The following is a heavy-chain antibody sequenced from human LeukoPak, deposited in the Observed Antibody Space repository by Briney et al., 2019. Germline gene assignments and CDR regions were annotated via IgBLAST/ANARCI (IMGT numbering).Heavy chain of an antibody. D-gene: IGHD1-26*01. CDR3: TREEELYYYYYMDV. V-gene: IGHV3-48*01. Sequence: PGGSLRLSCAASGFTFSSYSMNWVRQAPGKGLEWVSYISSSSSTIYYADSVKGRFTISRDNAKNSLYLQMNSLRAEDTAVYYCTREEELYYYYYMDVWGKGTTVTVSS. CDR1: GFTFSSYS. CDR2: ISSSSSTI. J-gene: IGHJ6*03.